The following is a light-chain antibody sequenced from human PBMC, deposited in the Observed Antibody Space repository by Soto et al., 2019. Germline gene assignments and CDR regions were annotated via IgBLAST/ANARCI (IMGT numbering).Light chain of an antibody. CDR3: QQYNNWPAAT. V-gene: IGKV3-15*01. Sequence: EIVMTQSPASLSVSPGERATLSCRASQTVTRNLAWYQQKPGQAPRLLIYGASTRATGIPARFSGSGSGTEFTLTISSLQSEDSAVYYCQQYNNWPAATFGKGTKVEIK. J-gene: IGKJ1*01. CDR2: GAS. CDR1: QTVTRN.